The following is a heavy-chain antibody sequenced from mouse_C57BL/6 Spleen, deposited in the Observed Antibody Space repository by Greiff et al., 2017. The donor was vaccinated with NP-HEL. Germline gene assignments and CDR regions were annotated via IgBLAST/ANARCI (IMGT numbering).Heavy chain of an antibody. CDR1: GYAFSSYW. D-gene: IGHD1-1*01. Sequence: VKLMESGAELVKPGASVKISCKASGYAFSSYWMNWVKQRPGKGLEWIGQIYPGDGDTNYNGKFKGKATLTADKSSSTAYMQLSSLTSEDSAVYFCARGYYYGSSIYAMDYWGQGTSVTVSS. J-gene: IGHJ4*01. CDR2: IYPGDGDT. CDR3: ARGYYYGSSIYAMDY. V-gene: IGHV1-80*01.